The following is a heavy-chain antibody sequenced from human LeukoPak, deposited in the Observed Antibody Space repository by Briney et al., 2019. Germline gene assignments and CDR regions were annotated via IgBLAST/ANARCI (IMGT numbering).Heavy chain of an antibody. CDR3: ANKDSSAIGGY. CDR1: GFTFSRYE. Sequence: PGGSLRLSCAASGFTFSRYEMNWVRQAPGKGLEWVSYINSGRTIYYADSVKGRFTISRDNSKNTLYLQMNSLRAEDTAVYYCANKDSSAIGGYWGQGTLVTVSS. CDR2: INSGRTI. D-gene: IGHD3-22*01. J-gene: IGHJ4*02. V-gene: IGHV3-48*03.